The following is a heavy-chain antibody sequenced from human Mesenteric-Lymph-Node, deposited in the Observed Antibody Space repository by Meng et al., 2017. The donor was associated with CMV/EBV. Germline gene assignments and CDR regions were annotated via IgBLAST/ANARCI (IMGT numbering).Heavy chain of an antibody. CDR3: ASGPYCSSASCHDY. CDR1: GHTFSNYD. CDR2: MNPNSGNT. D-gene: IGHD2-2*01. J-gene: IGHJ4*02. V-gene: IGHV1-8*01. Sequence: KASGHTFSNYDINWVRQATGQGLEWMGWMNPNSGNTGYAQKFQGRVTMTRNTSISTAYMELSSLRSEDTAVYYCASGPYCSSASCHDYWGQGTLVTVSS.